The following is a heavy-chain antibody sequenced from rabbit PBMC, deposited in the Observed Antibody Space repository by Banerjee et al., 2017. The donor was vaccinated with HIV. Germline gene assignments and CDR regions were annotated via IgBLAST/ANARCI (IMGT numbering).Heavy chain of an antibody. CDR3: ARDGAGYAGDGDVHRYFDL. CDR2: IYGGSSGRT. Sequence: QSLEESGGDLVKPGASLTLTCTASGFSFSSGYYMCWVRQAPGKGLEWITCIYGGSSGRTYYASWAKGRFTISKTSSTTVTLQMTSLTAADTATYFCARDGAGYAGDGDVHRYFDLWGPGTLVTVS. J-gene: IGHJ4*01. D-gene: IGHD4-2*01. V-gene: IGHV1S40*01. CDR1: GFSFSSGYY.